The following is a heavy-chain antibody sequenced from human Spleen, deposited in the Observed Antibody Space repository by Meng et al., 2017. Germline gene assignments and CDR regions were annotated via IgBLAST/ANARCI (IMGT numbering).Heavy chain of an antibody. J-gene: IGHJ4*02. V-gene: IGHV3-66*01. CDR2: IYSGGNT. Sequence: GESLKISCAASGFTVSHNYMSWVRQAPGKGLEWVSVIYSGGNTYYADSVKGRFIISRDNAKNSLYLQMSSLRAEDTAVYYCARDVAGRGGYWGQGTLVTVSS. D-gene: IGHD2-15*01. CDR1: GFTVSHNY. CDR3: ARDVAGRGGY.